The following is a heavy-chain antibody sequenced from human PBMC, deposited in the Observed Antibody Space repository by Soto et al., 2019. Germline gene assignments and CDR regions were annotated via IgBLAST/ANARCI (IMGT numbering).Heavy chain of an antibody. Sequence: EVQLVESGGGLVKPGGSLRLSCAASGFTFSNAWMSWVRQAPGKGLVWVGRIKSKADGGTSEYAAPVKGRFHISREDSSNTLYLQMNSLITSYTALYYCTTDATVEVAFDIWGQGTMVTDSS. J-gene: IGHJ3*02. D-gene: IGHD1-1*01. CDR2: IKSKADGGTS. CDR1: GFTFSNAW. CDR3: TTDATVEVAFDI. V-gene: IGHV3-15*01.